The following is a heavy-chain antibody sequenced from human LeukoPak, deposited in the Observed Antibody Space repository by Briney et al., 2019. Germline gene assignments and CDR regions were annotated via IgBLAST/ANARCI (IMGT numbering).Heavy chain of an antibody. CDR1: GFTFSSYA. Sequence: GGSLRLSCAASGFTFSSYAMSWVRQAPGKGLEWVSYISSSSSYTNYADSVKGRFTISRDNAKNSLYLQMNSLRAEDTAVYYCARSYYYYDSSGYYYVDAFDIWGQGTMVTVSS. J-gene: IGHJ3*02. D-gene: IGHD3-22*01. CDR3: ARSYYYYDSSGYYYVDAFDI. CDR2: ISSSSSYT. V-gene: IGHV3-11*03.